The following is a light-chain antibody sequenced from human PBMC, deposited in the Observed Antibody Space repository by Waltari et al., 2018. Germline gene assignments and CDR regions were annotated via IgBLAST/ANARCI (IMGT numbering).Light chain of an antibody. J-gene: IGKJ1*01. V-gene: IGKV3-15*01. CDR2: GAS. CDR1: QRVGNN. CDR3: QHYNKWPPA. Sequence: EIVMTQSPVTLSVSPGERATLSCRASQRVGNNLAWYQQKPGQAPRLPIYGASTRATGIPGRFTGSGSGTEFTLTISSLQSDDFAVYQCQHYNKWPPAFGLGTKVEIK.